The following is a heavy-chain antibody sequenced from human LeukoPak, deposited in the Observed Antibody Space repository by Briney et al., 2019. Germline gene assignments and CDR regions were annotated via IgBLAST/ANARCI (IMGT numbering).Heavy chain of an antibody. CDR2: VKPISDGT. CDR1: GYTFTVYF. J-gene: IGHJ4*02. V-gene: IGHV1-2*02. CDR3: AIELSYDSSGYYFDY. Sequence: ASVKVSCKPSGYTFTVYFMHWVRQAPGQGLEWMGGVKPISDGTNYAQKFQGTVTMTRDTSISTAYMELSRLRSDDTAVYYCAIELSYDSSGYYFDYWGQGSLVTVSS. D-gene: IGHD3-22*01.